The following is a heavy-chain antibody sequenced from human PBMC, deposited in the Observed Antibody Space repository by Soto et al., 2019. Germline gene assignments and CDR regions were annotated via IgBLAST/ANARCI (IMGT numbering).Heavy chain of an antibody. CDR3: ARSSQYSYDSSEGNFDS. J-gene: IGHJ4*02. CDR1: GGSIGSDSDY. D-gene: IGHD3-22*01. CDR2: ISYSGST. Sequence: PSETLSLTCTVSGGSIGSDSDYWGWIRQSPEKGLEWIGSISYSGSTYYNPTLKSRLIISVDTSKNQFSLKLSSVTAADTAVYYCARSSQYSYDSSEGNFDSWGRGTLVTVSS. V-gene: IGHV4-39*07.